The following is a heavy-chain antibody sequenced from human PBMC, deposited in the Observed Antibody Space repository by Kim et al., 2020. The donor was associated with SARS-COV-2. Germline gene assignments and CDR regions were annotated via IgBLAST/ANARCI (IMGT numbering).Heavy chain of an antibody. V-gene: IGHV3-30*02. CDR3: AKALLRGVNFYYYGMDV. D-gene: IGHD3-10*01. J-gene: IGHJ6*02. Sequence: QGRFTISRDNSENTLYLQLNSLRPEDTAVYYCAKALLRGVNFYYYGMDVWGQGTTVTVSS.